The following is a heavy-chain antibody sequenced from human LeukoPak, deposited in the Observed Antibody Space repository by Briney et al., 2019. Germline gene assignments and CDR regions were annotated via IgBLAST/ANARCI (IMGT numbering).Heavy chain of an antibody. J-gene: IGHJ4*02. V-gene: IGHV3-23*01. CDR3: AKVGYGYFDYFDY. CDR1: GFTFSSYA. Sequence: GGSLRLSCAASGFTFSSYALSWVRQAPGKGLEWVSAISGSGGSTYYADSVKGRFTISRDNSKNTLYLQMNSLRAEDTAVYYCAKVGYGYFDYFDYWGQGTLVTVSS. CDR2: ISGSGGST. D-gene: IGHD5-18*01.